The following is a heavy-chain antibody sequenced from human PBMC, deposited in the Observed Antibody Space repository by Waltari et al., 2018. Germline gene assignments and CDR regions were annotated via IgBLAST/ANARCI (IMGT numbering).Heavy chain of an antibody. V-gene: IGHV4-34*01. Sequence: QVQLQQWGAGLLKPSETLSLTCAVYGGSFSGYYWSWIRQPPGKGLEWIGEINHSGSTNYNPSLKSRVTISVATSKNQFSLKLSSVTAADTAVYYCARGPGIAAAGIRGWFDPWGQGTLVTVSS. CDR1: GGSFSGYY. CDR3: ARGPGIAAAGIRGWFDP. CDR2: INHSGST. J-gene: IGHJ5*02. D-gene: IGHD6-13*01.